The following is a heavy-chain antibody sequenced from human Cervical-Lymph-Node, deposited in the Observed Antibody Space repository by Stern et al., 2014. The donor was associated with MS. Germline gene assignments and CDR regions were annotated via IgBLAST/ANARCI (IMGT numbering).Heavy chain of an antibody. D-gene: IGHD3-22*01. Sequence: QVQLQESGPGLVKPSETLSLTCTVSGGSISSYYWSWIRQPPGKGLEWIGYISYSGSTNYNPSLKSRVTISVDTSKNQFYLKLSSVTAADTAVYYCARGPPVAKVGVMDYFDYWGQGTLVTVSS. CDR3: ARGPPVAKVGVMDYFDY. V-gene: IGHV4-59*01. CDR1: GGSISSYY. CDR2: ISYSGST. J-gene: IGHJ4*02.